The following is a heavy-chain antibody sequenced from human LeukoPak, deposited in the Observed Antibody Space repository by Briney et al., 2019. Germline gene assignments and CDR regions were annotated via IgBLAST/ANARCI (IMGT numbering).Heavy chain of an antibody. V-gene: IGHV3-30*02. CDR3: AKDKGSGSYWSAFDI. J-gene: IGHJ3*02. CDR2: IRYDGSNK. Sequence: GGSLRLSCAASGFTFSDVMHWVRQAPGKGLEWVAFIRYDGSNKYYADSVKGRFTISRDNSKNTLYLQMNSLRAEDTAVYYCAKDKGSGSYWSAFDIWGQGTMVTVSS. D-gene: IGHD1-26*01. CDR1: GFTFSDV.